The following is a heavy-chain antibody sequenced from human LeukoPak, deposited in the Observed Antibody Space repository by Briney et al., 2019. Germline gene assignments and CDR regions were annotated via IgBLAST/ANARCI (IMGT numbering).Heavy chain of an antibody. D-gene: IGHD6-6*01. V-gene: IGHV1-8*01. J-gene: IGHJ5*02. CDR1: VYTFTSYD. CDR3: AKIGAAARRTPNPRWFDP. CDR2: MNPNSGNT. Sequence: ASVKVSCKASVYTFTSYDINWVRQATGHGLEWMGWMNPNSGNTGYAQKFQGRVSMTWNTSISTAYMELSSLKSEDTAVYYCAKIGAAARRTPNPRWFDPWGQGTLVTVSS.